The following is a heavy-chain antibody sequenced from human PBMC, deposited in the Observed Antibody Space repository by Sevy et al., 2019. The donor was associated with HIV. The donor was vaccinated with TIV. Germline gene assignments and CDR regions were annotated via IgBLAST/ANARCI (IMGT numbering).Heavy chain of an antibody. D-gene: IGHD5-18*01. J-gene: IGHJ4*02. CDR2: MRSNAFAGTT. Sequence: GGFLRLSCSTSGFNLGDYAMSWVRQSPGKGLEWVGFMRSNAFAGTTEYAASVKGRFTISTDDSKASAHLQMNGLRAEDSGVYYCIRSRQLGYTAMVPDYWGQGTLVTVSS. CDR1: GFNLGDYA. V-gene: IGHV3-49*04. CDR3: IRSRQLGYTAMVPDY.